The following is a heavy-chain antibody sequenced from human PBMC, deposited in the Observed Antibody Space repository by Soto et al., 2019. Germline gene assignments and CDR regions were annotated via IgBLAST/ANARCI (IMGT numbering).Heavy chain of an antibody. CDR3: AREKGGGSYLDY. CDR2: MNPNSGNT. D-gene: IGHD1-26*01. V-gene: IGHV1-8*01. Sequence: QVQLVQSGAEVKKPGPSGKVSARASGYTFTSKDINWGRQATGQGLEGMGWMNPNSGNTGYAQKFQGRVTMTRNTSISTAYMELSSLRSEDTAVYYCAREKGGGSYLDYWGQGTLVTVSS. J-gene: IGHJ4*02. CDR1: GYTFTSKD.